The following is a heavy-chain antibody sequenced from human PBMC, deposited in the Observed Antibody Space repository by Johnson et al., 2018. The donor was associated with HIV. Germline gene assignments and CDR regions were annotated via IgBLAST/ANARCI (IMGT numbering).Heavy chain of an antibody. J-gene: IGHJ3*02. CDR2: ISHDGSHK. CDR3: ARTNGYYGSGRGSLFYFDI. V-gene: IGHV3-30*14. Sequence: QVQLVESGGGVVQPGRSLRLSCAASGFTFSSMHWDRQAPGKGLEWVAVISHDGSHKYYADSVKGRFSLSRENAKNSLYLQMNSLRAGDTAVYYCARTNGYYGSGRGSLFYFDIWGQGTMVTVSS. D-gene: IGHD3-10*01. CDR1: GFTFSS.